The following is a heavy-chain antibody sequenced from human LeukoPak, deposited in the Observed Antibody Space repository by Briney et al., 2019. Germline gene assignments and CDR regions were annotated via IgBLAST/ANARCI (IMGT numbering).Heavy chain of an antibody. Sequence: NPSETLSLTCTVSGASISSYYWSWIRQPPGKGLEWIGEINHSGSTNYNPSLKSRVTISVDTSKNQFSLKLSSVTAADTAVYYCARGQLGSGAFDIWGQGTMVTVSS. CDR2: INHSGST. CDR1: GASISSYY. D-gene: IGHD7-27*01. J-gene: IGHJ3*02. CDR3: ARGQLGSGAFDI. V-gene: IGHV4-34*01.